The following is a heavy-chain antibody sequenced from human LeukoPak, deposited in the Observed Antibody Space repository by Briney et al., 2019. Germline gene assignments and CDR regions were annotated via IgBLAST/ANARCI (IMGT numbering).Heavy chain of an antibody. CDR2: IYYNGDT. D-gene: IGHD2/OR15-2a*01. CDR3: VGAPNTYYFDY. J-gene: IGHJ4*02. V-gene: IGHV4-59*07. Sequence: PSDTLSLTCTVSGASIWSYYWTWIRQPPGKGLEWIGYIYYNGDTNYNPSLKSRVTMFVDTSKNQFSLEVTSVTTADTAVYFCVGAPNTYYFDYWGQGAPVAVSS. CDR1: GASIWSYY.